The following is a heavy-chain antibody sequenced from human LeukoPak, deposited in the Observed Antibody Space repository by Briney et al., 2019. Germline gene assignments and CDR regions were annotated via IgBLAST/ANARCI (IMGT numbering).Heavy chain of an antibody. Sequence: SVKVSCKASGGTFSSYAITWVRQAPGQGLEWMGGIIPIFGTANYARKFQGRVTITADKSTSTAYMDLSSLRSEDTAVYYCARVRAAGRTRDAFDIWGQGTMVTVSS. CDR1: GGTFSSYA. CDR3: ARVRAAGRTRDAFDI. J-gene: IGHJ3*02. CDR2: IIPIFGTA. V-gene: IGHV1-69*06. D-gene: IGHD1-14*01.